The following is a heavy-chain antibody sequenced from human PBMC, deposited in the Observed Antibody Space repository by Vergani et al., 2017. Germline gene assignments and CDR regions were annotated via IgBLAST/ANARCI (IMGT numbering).Heavy chain of an antibody. J-gene: IGHJ6*02. CDR2: ISSNGGST. CDR3: VKAVWFVESMTHPRYYYYYGMDV. Sequence: EVQLVESGGGLVQPGGSLRLSCSASGFTLSSYAMHWVRQAPGKGLEYVSAISSNGGSTYYADSVKGRFTISRDNSKNTLYLQMSSLRAEDTAVYYCVKAVWFVESMTHPRYYYYYGMDVWGQGTTVTVSS. CDR1: GFTLSSYA. V-gene: IGHV3-64D*06. D-gene: IGHD3-10*01.